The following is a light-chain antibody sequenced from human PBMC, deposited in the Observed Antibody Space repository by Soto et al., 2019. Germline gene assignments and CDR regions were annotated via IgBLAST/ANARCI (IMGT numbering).Light chain of an antibody. CDR2: AAS. CDR1: QGISNY. J-gene: IGKJ1*01. CDR3: QKYNSAPWT. V-gene: IGKV1-27*01. Sequence: DIQMTQSPSPLSASVGDRVTITCRASQGISNYVAWYQQKPGKAPKLLIYAASTLQSGVPSGFSGSGSGTDCTLTISSLQPEDVATYYCQKYNSAPWTFGQGTKVDIK.